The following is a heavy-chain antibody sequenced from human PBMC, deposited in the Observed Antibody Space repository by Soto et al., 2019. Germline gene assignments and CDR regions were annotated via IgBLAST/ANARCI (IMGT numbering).Heavy chain of an antibody. D-gene: IGHD3-16*02. V-gene: IGHV3-23*01. CDR2: ISGSGGST. CDR1: GFTFSSYA. CDR3: AKGLTPAYDYIWGSYRWDAFDI. Sequence: GGSLRLSCAASGFTFSSYAMSWVRQAPGKGLEWVSAISGSGGSTYYADYVKGRFTISRDNSKNTLYLQMNSLRAEDTAVYYCAKGLTPAYDYIWGSYRWDAFDIWGQGTMVTVSS. J-gene: IGHJ3*02.